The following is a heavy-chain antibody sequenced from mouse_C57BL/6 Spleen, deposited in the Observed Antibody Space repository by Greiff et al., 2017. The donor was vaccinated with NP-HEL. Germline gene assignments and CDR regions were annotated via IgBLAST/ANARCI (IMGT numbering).Heavy chain of an antibody. CDR1: GYTFTSYW. V-gene: IGHV1-52*01. D-gene: IGHD1-1*01. CDR3: ARYDYGSSFDY. CDR2: IDPSDSET. Sequence: VVRPGSSVKLSCKASGYTFTSYWMHWVKQRPIQGLEWIGNIDPSDSETHYNQKFKDKATLTVDKSSSTAYMQLSSLTSEDSAVYYCARYDYGSSFDYWGQGTTLTVSS. J-gene: IGHJ2*01.